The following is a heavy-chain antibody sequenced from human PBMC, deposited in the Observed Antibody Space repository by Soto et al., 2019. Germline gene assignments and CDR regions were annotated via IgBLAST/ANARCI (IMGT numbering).Heavy chain of an antibody. J-gene: IGHJ4*02. CDR1: GYTFTRYN. D-gene: IGHD2-15*01. V-gene: IGHV1-46*01. CDR2: INPSGGST. Sequence: QVQLVQSGAEGKKPGASVKVSCKASGYTFTRYNIHWVRQAPGQGLEWMAIINPSGGSTYYVQKFEGRVTLTRDTSTSTVYMELSSLRSEDTAVYYCARVKGGGSEYGFAYWGQGTLVTVSP. CDR3: ARVKGGGSEYGFAY.